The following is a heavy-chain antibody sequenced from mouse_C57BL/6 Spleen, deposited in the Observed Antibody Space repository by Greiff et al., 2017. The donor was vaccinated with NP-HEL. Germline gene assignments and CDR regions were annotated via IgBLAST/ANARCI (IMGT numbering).Heavy chain of an antibody. D-gene: IGHD1-1*01. Sequence: EVKLVESGAGLVKPGGSLKLSCAASGFTFSSYAMSWVRQTPEKRLEWVAYISSGGDYIYYADTVKGRFTISRDNARNTLYLQMSSLKAEDTAMYYCTRDKGYYGSKDWDEFAYWGQGTLVTVSA. V-gene: IGHV5-9-1*02. CDR3: TRDKGYYGSKDWDEFAY. CDR2: ISSGGDYI. CDR1: GFTFSSYA. J-gene: IGHJ3*01.